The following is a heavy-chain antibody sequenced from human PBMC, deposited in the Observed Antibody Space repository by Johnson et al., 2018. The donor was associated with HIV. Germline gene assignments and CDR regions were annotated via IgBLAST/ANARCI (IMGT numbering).Heavy chain of an antibody. CDR1: GFTFSSYA. CDR2: IYSGGSK. Sequence: VQLVESGGGVVQPGRSLRLSCAASGFTFSSYAMHWVRKAPGKGLEWVSVIYSGGSKYYADAVKGRFTISRDNSKNTLYLQMKSLRAEDTAVYYCARDRHSSSFDAFDICGQGTMVTVSS. V-gene: IGHV3-66*01. D-gene: IGHD6-6*01. J-gene: IGHJ3*02. CDR3: ARDRHSSSFDAFDI.